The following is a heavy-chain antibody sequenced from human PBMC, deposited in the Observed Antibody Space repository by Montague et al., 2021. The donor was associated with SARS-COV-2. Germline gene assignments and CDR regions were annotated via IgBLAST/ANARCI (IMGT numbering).Heavy chain of an antibody. CDR2: IRSKGYGGTK. D-gene: IGHD3-10*01. Sequence: SLRLSCAGSGFTFGDYAMSWVRQAPGKGLEWVGFIRSKGYGGTKEYAASVKGRFTISRDDSKSIAYLQMNSLKTEDTAMYYCSRVRDYYGSGSYYFDYWGQGTLVTVSS. CDR3: SRVRDYYGSGSYYFDY. J-gene: IGHJ4*02. CDR1: GFTFGDYA. V-gene: IGHV3-49*04.